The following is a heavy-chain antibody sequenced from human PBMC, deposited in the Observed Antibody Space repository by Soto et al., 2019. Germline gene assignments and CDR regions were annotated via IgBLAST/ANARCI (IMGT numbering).Heavy chain of an antibody. CDR1: GGSISSYY. Sequence: PSETLSLTCTVSGGSISSYYGSWIRQPPGKGLEWIGYIYYSGSTNYNPSLKSRVTISVDTSKNQFSLKLSSVTAADTAVYYCARDSEADAMDVWGQGTTVTVSS. V-gene: IGHV4-59*01. J-gene: IGHJ6*02. CDR3: ARDSEADAMDV. CDR2: IYYSGST. D-gene: IGHD6-19*01.